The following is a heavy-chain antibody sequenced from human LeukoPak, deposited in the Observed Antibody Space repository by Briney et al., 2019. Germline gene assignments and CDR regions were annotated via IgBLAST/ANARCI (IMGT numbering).Heavy chain of an antibody. CDR1: GYTFTSYD. J-gene: IGHJ4*02. Sequence: ASVKVSCKASGYTFTSYDINWVRQATGQGLEWMGWMNPNSGNTGYAQKFQGRVTVTRNTSISTAYMELSSLRSEDTAVYYCARGFDFWSGYYWGYWGQGTLVTVSS. D-gene: IGHD3-3*01. V-gene: IGHV1-8*01. CDR3: ARGFDFWSGYYWGY. CDR2: MNPNSGNT.